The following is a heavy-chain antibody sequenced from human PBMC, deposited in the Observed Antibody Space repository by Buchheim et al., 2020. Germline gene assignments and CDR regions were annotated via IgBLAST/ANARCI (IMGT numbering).Heavy chain of an antibody. CDR1: GGSISSGGYY. J-gene: IGHJ2*01. CDR2: TYNSGTT. CDR3: ARDQGGYVWYFDL. D-gene: IGHD5-12*01. Sequence: QVQLQESGPGLVKPSQTLSLTCTVSGGSISSGGYYWNWIRLVPGKDLQWIGHTYNSGTTYYNPSLQGRVTISVDTSENQFSLKLSSVTAADTAVYYCARDQGGYVWYFDLWGRGSL. V-gene: IGHV4-31*03.